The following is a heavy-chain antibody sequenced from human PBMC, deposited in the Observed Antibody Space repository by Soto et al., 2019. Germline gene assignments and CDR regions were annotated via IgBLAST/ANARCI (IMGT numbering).Heavy chain of an antibody. CDR3: AVICSSPSCYGTDV. V-gene: IGHV4-4*07. J-gene: IGHJ6*02. CDR2: IYTSGST. Sequence: SETLSLTCTVSGASISSYFWSWIRQPAGKGLEWVGRIYTSGSTDYNPSLESRVTMSVDTSKKQVSLKLTSVTAADTAVYYCAVICSSPSCYGTDVWGQGTSVTVSS. CDR1: GASISSYF. D-gene: IGHD2-2*01.